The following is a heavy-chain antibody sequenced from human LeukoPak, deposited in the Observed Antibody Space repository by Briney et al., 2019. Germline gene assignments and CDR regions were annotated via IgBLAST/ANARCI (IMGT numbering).Heavy chain of an antibody. CDR1: GFTFSSYA. V-gene: IGHV3-48*01. D-gene: IGHD6-25*01. CDR3: ARFAAGGSYYYYMDV. CDR2: IGTSSTTI. J-gene: IGHJ6*03. Sequence: GGSLRLSCAASGFTFSSYAMNWVRQPPGKGLEWVSNIGTSSTTIYYADSAKGRFTISRDNAKNSLYLQMNSLRADDTAVYYCARFAAGGSYYYYMDVWGKGTTVTVSS.